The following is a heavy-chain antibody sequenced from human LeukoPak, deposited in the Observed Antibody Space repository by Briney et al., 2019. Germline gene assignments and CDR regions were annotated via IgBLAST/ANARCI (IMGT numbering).Heavy chain of an antibody. Sequence: LGASVKVSCKASGYTFTGYYMHWVRQAPGQGLEWMGWINPNSGGTNYAQKFQGRVTMTRDMSTSTVYMELSSLRSEDTAVYYCARDRRPVAGWFGGSNYFDYWGQGTLVTVSS. CDR2: INPNSGGT. D-gene: IGHD6-19*01. CDR3: ARDRRPVAGWFGGSNYFDY. J-gene: IGHJ4*02. V-gene: IGHV1-2*02. CDR1: GYTFTGYY.